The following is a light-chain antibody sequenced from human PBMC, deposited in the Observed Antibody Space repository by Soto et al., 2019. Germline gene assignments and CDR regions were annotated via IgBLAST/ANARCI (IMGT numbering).Light chain of an antibody. J-gene: IGKJ3*01. CDR3: QQGGGSPLFS. Sequence: EIVLTQSPGTLSLSPGERATLTCTASQSVTSSCLAWYQRKPGQAPRLLIHTTSIRATDIPDRFSGSGSGTDFTLTISRLEPEDFAVYYCQQGGGSPLFSLGPGNRVDI. V-gene: IGKV3-20*01. CDR1: QSVTSSC. CDR2: TTS.